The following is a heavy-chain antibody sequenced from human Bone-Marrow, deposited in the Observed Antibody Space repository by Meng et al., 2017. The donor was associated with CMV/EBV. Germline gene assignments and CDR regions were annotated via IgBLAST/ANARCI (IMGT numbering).Heavy chain of an antibody. Sequence: ASVKVSCKASGYTFTSYYMHWVRQAPGQGLEWMGIINPSGGSTSYAQKFQGRVTITADKSTSTAYMELSSLRAEDTAVYYCARNKYLYYYYGMDVWGQGTTVTVSS. CDR2: INPSGGST. V-gene: IGHV1-46*01. D-gene: IGHD2-2*01. CDR3: ARNKYLYYYYGMDV. CDR1: GYTFTSYY. J-gene: IGHJ6*02.